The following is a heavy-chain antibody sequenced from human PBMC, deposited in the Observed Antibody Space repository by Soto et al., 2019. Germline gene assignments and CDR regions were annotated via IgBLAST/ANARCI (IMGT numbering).Heavy chain of an antibody. CDR1: GGSISSGGYS. J-gene: IGHJ5*02. V-gene: IGHV4-30-2*01. Sequence: QLQLQESGSGLVKPSQTLSLTCAVSGGSISSGGYSWSWIRQPPGKGLGWIGYIYHSGSTYYNPSLKSRLTISVDRSKNQSSLKLRSVTAADTAVYYCARDGVGGGPKTWIDPWGQGTLVTVSS. D-gene: IGHD3-16*01. CDR2: IYHSGST. CDR3: ARDGVGGGPKTWIDP.